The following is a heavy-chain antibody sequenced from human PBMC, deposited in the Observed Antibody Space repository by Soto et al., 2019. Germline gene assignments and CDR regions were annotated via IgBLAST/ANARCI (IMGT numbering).Heavy chain of an antibody. J-gene: IGHJ4*02. Sequence: PGGSLRLSCAASGFTFSVYAMSWVRQAPGKGLEWVSAISSNGGRTFYADSLRGRFTISRDNSQNTLYLQMNSLRAEDTAVYYCAKDAPCSGWLSDYWGQGTLVTVS. V-gene: IGHV3-23*01. D-gene: IGHD2-15*01. CDR1: GFTFSVYA. CDR3: AKDAPCSGWLSDY. CDR2: ISSNGGRT.